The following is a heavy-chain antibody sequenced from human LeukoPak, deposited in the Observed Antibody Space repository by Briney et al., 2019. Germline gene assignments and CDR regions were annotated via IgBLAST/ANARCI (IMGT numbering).Heavy chain of an antibody. CDR1: GCTFASYG. J-gene: IGHJ4*02. V-gene: IGHV1-18*01. CDR2: ISPYDGNT. Sequence: ASVKVSCKASGCTFASYGITWVRQAPGQGLEWMGWISPYDGNTNYAQKFQGRVTLTTDTPTTTASMELRSLRFDDTAVYYCARESNWAYYFDYWGQGTLVTVSP. CDR3: ARESNWAYYFDY. D-gene: IGHD3-16*01.